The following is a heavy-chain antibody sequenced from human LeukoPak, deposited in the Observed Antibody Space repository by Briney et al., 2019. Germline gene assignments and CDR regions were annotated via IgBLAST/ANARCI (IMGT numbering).Heavy chain of an antibody. D-gene: IGHD2-8*01. Sequence: GGSLRLSCAASGFTFSNCEMNWVRQAPGKGLEWVSYISSSGSTVYYADSVKGRFTISRDNAKNSLFLQMNSLRAEDTAVYYCARARVGCTNYAFDIWGQGTMVTVSS. CDR1: GFTFSNCE. CDR2: ISSSGSTV. V-gene: IGHV3-48*03. CDR3: ARARVGCTNYAFDI. J-gene: IGHJ3*02.